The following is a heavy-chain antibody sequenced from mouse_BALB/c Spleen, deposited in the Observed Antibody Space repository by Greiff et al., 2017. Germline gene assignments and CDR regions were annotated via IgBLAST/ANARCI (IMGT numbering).Heavy chain of an antibody. J-gene: IGHJ2*01. V-gene: IGHV1-87*01. CDR2: IYPGDGDT. CDR3: ARSDYYGSSYPNYFDY. Sequence: QVQLKESGAELARPGASVKLSCKASGYTFTSYWMQWVKQRPGQGLEWIGAIYPGDGDTRYTQKFKGKATLTADKSSSTAYMQLSSLASEDSAVYYCARSDYYGSSYPNYFDYWGQGTTLTVSS. CDR1: GYTFTSYW. D-gene: IGHD1-1*01.